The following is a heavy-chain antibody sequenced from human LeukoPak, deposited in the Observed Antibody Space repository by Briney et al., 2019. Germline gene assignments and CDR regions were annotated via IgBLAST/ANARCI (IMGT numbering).Heavy chain of an antibody. CDR3: ATVLLRVRGSYYFDY. J-gene: IGHJ4*02. Sequence: ASVKVSCKASGYTFTSYDITWVRQATGQGLEWMGWMNPNSGNTAYAQKFQGRVTMTEDTSTDTAYMELSSLRSEDTAVYYCATVLLRVRGSYYFDYWGQGTLVTVSS. CDR1: GYTFTSYD. CDR2: MNPNSGNT. V-gene: IGHV1-8*01. D-gene: IGHD3-10*01.